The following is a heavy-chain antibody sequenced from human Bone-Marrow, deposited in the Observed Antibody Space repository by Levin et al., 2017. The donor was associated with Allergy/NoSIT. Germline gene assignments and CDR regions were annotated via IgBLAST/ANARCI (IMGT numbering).Heavy chain of an antibody. D-gene: IGHD6-13*01. J-gene: IGHJ4*02. Sequence: SLKISCAASGFTFDDYGMHWVRQAPGKGLEWVSGLSWNSGSIGYADSVKGRFTISRDNAKRSLYLQMNSLRPEDTALYYCAKGDFQTAAGHFDSWGQGTLVTVSS. V-gene: IGHV3-9*01. CDR3: AKGDFQTAAGHFDS. CDR1: GFTFDDYG. CDR2: LSWNSGSI.